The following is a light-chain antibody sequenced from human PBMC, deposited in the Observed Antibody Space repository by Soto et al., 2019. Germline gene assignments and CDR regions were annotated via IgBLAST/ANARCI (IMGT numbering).Light chain of an antibody. CDR3: QQRSNWPT. Sequence: ERVMTQSPATLSVSPGERATLSCRASQSVSNNLAWYQQKLGQAPRLLIYGASTRATGIPARFSGSGSGTEFTLTISSLQSEDFAVYYCQQRSNWPTFGQGTRLEIK. CDR2: GAS. CDR1: QSVSNN. V-gene: IGKV3D-15*01. J-gene: IGKJ5*01.